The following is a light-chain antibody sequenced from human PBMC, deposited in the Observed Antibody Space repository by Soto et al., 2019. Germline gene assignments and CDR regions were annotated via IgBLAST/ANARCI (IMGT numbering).Light chain of an antibody. Sequence: QLVLTQSPSASASLGASVKLNCTLSSGHSNYAIAWHQQQPEKGPRYLMKLNSDGSHSKGDGIPDRFSGSSSGAERYLTISSLQSEDEADYYCQTWGTGIQVFGGGTQLTVL. CDR2: LNSDGSH. CDR1: SGHSNYA. CDR3: QTWGTGIQV. V-gene: IGLV4-69*01. J-gene: IGLJ3*02.